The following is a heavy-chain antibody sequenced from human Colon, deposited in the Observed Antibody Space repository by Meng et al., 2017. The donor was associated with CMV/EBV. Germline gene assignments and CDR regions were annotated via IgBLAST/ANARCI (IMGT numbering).Heavy chain of an antibody. J-gene: IGHJ4*02. CDR2: VFHTGSS. Sequence: SETLSLTCTVSGDSTSSSIHYWGWVRQPPGKGLEWIGTVFHTGSSFYNESLSGRASISIDTSRNHFSLSLKSVTAADTGVYFCARVKWQRFVDFWGQGMLVTVSS. CDR1: GDSTSSSIHY. V-gene: IGHV4-39*07. D-gene: IGHD5-12*01. CDR3: ARVKWQRFVDF.